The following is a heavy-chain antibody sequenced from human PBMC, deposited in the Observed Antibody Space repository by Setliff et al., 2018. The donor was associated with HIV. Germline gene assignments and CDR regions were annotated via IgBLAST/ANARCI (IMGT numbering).Heavy chain of an antibody. D-gene: IGHD4-17*01. Sequence: ASVKVSCKASGYTFTTYSMNWVRQAPGQGLEWMGWINTKTGNPAYAQGFTGRFVFSLDTSVSTAYLQINSLKAEDTAIYYCARALYGDYGGDLNWLDPWGQGTRVTVSS. J-gene: IGHJ5*02. V-gene: IGHV7-4-1*02. CDR2: INTKTGNP. CDR3: ARALYGDYGGDLNWLDP. CDR1: GYTFTTYS.